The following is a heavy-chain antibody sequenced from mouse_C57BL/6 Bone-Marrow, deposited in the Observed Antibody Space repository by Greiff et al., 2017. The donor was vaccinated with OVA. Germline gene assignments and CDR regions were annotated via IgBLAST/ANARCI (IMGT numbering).Heavy chain of an antibody. J-gene: IGHJ2*01. CDR3: TCYPYYFDY. CDR1: GFNIKDDY. D-gene: IGHD1-1*01. CDR2: IDPENGDT. V-gene: IGHV14-4*01. Sequence: EVQLQQSGAELVRPGASVKLSCTASGFNIKDDYMHWVKQRPEQGLEWIGWIDPENGDTEYASKFQGKATITADTSSNTAHLQLSSLTSEDTAVYYCTCYPYYFDYWGQGTTLTVSS.